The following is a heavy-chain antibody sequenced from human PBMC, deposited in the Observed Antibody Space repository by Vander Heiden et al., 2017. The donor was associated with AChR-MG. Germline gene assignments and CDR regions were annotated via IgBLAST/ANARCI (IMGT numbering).Heavy chain of an antibody. CDR2: IWYDGSNK. D-gene: IGHD6-6*01. CDR3: ARDLLGYSSSSFPSWY. J-gene: IGHJ4*02. Sequence: QVQPVESGGGVVQPGRSLRPSCAASGFTFSSYGMHWVRQAPGKGLEWVAVIWYDGSNKYYADSVKGRFTISRDNSKNTLYLQMNSLRAEDTAVYYCARDLLGYSSSSFPSWYWGQGTLVTVSS. V-gene: IGHV3-33*01. CDR1: GFTFSSYG.